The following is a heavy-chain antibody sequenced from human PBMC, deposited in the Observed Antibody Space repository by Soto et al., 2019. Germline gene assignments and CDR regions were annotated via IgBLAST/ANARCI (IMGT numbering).Heavy chain of an antibody. CDR2: IKQDGSEK. Sequence: GGSLRHSCAASGFTFSSYWMSWVRQAPGKGLEWVANIKQDGSEKYYVDSVKGRFTISRDNAKNSLYLQMNSLRAEDTAVYYCARSGRYNWNKRVGPGAFDIWGQGTMVTVSS. CDR1: GFTFSSYW. D-gene: IGHD1-20*01. V-gene: IGHV3-7*01. CDR3: ARSGRYNWNKRVGPGAFDI. J-gene: IGHJ3*02.